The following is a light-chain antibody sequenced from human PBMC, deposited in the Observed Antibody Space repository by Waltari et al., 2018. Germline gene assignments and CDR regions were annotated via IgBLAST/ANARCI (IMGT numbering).Light chain of an antibody. CDR3: QQSYSFPWT. Sequence: DIQMTQSPSSLSASVGDRVTITCRASQSISSYLNWFRQKPGTAPDLLFYSASILESGVPSRFSGSRSATDFTLTISSLQPEDFATYYCQQSYSFPWTFGQGTKVDIK. CDR2: SAS. V-gene: IGKV1-39*01. J-gene: IGKJ1*01. CDR1: QSISSY.